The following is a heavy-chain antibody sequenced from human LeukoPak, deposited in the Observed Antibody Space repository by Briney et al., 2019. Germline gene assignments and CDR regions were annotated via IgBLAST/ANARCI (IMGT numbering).Heavy chain of an antibody. CDR1: GFTVSSYW. CDR2: MKHDGIEK. J-gene: IGHJ4*02. Sequence: RPGRSLRLSCAASGFTVSSYWMAWVRQAPGKGLEWVANMKHDGIEKNHVDSVKGRFTISRDNTKNSLYLHMSSLRVEDTAVYYCAREGREGYNYPALDFWGQGILVTVSS. CDR3: AREGREGYNYPALDF. V-gene: IGHV3-7*05. D-gene: IGHD5-24*01.